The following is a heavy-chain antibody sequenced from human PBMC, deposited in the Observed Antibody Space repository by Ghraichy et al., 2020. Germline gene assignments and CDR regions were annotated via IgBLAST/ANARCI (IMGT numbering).Heavy chain of an antibody. CDR3: ARARGYSRYYYYYGMDV. Sequence: ASVKVSCKASGYTFTSYDINWVRQATGQGLEWMGWMNPNSGNTGYAQKFQGRVTITRNTSISTAYMELSSLRSEDTAVYYCARARGYSRYYYYYGMDVWGQGTTVTVSS. V-gene: IGHV1-8*03. CDR1: GYTFTSYD. D-gene: IGHD5-18*01. CDR2: MNPNSGNT. J-gene: IGHJ6*02.